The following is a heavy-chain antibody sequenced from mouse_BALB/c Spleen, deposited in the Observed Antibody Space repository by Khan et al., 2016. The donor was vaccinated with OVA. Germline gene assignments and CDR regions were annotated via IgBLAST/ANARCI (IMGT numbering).Heavy chain of an antibody. J-gene: IGHJ3*01. CDR3: ARGTFDY. D-gene: IGHD3-3*01. Sequence: VQLQQSGPDLMKPGASVNISCKASGYSFTSYYIHWVKQSHGKSLEWIGYIDPCNGGTDYNQKFKGKATLTVDKSSNTAYMHLSSLTSEDSAVYYCARGTFDYWGQGTLVTVST. CDR1: GYSFTSYY. CDR2: IDPCNGGT. V-gene: IGHV1S135*01.